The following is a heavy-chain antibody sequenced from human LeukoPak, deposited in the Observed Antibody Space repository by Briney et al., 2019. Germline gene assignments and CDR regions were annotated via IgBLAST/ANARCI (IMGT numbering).Heavy chain of an antibody. J-gene: IGHJ4*02. V-gene: IGHV1-69*13. D-gene: IGHD5-18*01. Sequence: VASVKVSCKASGGTFSSYAISWVRQAPGQGLEWMGGIIPIFGTANYAQKFQGRVTITADESTTTAYMELSSLRSEDTAVYYCARDGEGEYSYGSFDYWGQGTLVTVSS. CDR3: ARDGEGEYSYGSFDY. CDR1: GGTFSSYA. CDR2: IIPIFGTA.